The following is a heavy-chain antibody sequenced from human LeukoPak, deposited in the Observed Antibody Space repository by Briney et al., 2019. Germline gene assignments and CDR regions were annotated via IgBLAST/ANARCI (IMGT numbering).Heavy chain of an antibody. CDR2: INPSGGST. Sequence: ASVKVSCKTSGYTFTSYDIHWVRQAPGQGLEWMGIINPSGGSTSYAQKFQGRVTMTRDTSTSTVYMELSSLRSEDTAVYYCARDLGYCSSTSCLDNAHWFDPWGQGTLVTVSS. D-gene: IGHD2-2*01. CDR3: ARDLGYCSSTSCLDNAHWFDP. J-gene: IGHJ5*02. CDR1: GYTFTSYD. V-gene: IGHV1-46*01.